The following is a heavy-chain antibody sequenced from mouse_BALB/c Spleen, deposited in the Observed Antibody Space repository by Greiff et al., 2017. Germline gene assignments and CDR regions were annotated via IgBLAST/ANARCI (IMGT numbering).Heavy chain of an antibody. CDR3: TRDYYGPYYFDY. CDR1: GFTFSSYT. V-gene: IGHV5-6-4*01. CDR2: ISSGGSYT. J-gene: IGHJ2*01. Sequence: EVKLMESGGGLVKPGGSLKLSCAASGFTFSSYTMSWVRQTPEKRLEWVATISSGGSYTYYPGSVKGRFTISRDNAKNTLYLQMSSLKSEDTAMYYCTRDYYGPYYFDYWGQGTTLTVSS. D-gene: IGHD1-2*01.